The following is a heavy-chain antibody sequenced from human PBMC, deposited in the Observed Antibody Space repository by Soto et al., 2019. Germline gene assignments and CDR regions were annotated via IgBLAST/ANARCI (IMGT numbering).Heavy chain of an antibody. J-gene: IGHJ6*02. CDR3: AGGKYDALDV. CDR2: TYYRSKWYN. V-gene: IGHV6-1*01. Sequence: SQTLSLTCAISRDSVSSNSVAWNWIRQSPSRGLEWLGRTYYRSKWYNDYAVSVKSRITINPDTSKNQFSLQLNSVTPEDTALYYCAGGKYDALDVRGQGSTVPVSS. CDR1: RDSVSSNSVA.